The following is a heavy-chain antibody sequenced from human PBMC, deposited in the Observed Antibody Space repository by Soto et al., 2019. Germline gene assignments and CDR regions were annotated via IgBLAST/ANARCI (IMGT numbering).Heavy chain of an antibody. CDR3: ARSQVPTGTTLYYFDS. CDR1: GYIFTSYY. D-gene: IGHD1-1*01. CDR2: IDPSAGST. Sequence: QVQLVQSGAEVKKPGASGKVSCKASGYIFTSYYMHWVRQAPGQGLERMGTIDPSAGSTTYAQNFQGRVTMTRDTSTSTVYLELNSLRSEDTAVYYCARSQVPTGTTLYYFDSWGQGTLVTVSS. J-gene: IGHJ4*02. V-gene: IGHV1-46*01.